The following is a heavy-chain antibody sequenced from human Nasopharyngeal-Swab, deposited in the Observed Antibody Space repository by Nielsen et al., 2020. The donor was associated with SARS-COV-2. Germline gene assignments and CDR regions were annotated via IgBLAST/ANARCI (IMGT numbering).Heavy chain of an antibody. J-gene: IGHJ4*02. CDR1: GFTFSSSA. D-gene: IGHD6-19*01. Sequence: GGSLRLSCAASGFTFSSSAMSWVRQAPGKGLEWVSAISGSGGSTYYADSVKGRFTISRDNSKNTLYLQMNSLRAEDTAVYYCAKDRSSGWAYFDYWGQGTLVTVSS. CDR3: AKDRSSGWAYFDY. V-gene: IGHV3-23*01. CDR2: ISGSGGST.